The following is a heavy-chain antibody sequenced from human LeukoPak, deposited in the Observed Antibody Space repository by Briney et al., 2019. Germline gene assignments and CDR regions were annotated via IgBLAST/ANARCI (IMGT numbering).Heavy chain of an antibody. CDR3: ARSYGDHDHDAFDI. CDR2: ISSSGSTI. Sequence: GGSLRLSCAASGFTFSSYEMNWVRQAPGKGLEWVSYISSSGSTIYYADSVKGRFTISRDNAKNSLYLQTNSLRAEDTAVYYCARSYGDHDHDAFDIWGQGTMVTVSS. D-gene: IGHD4-17*01. J-gene: IGHJ3*02. CDR1: GFTFSSYE. V-gene: IGHV3-48*03.